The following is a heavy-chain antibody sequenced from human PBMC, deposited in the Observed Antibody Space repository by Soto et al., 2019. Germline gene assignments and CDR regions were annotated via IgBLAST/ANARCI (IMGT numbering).Heavy chain of an antibody. CDR2: IKQDGSEK. V-gene: IGHV3-7*05. CDR3: ARVGTYYDFWSGYYTNNYYYGMDV. CDR1: GFTFSSYW. D-gene: IGHD3-3*01. Sequence: EVQLVESGGGLVQPGGSLRLSCAASGFTFSSYWMSWVRQAPGKGLEWVANIKQDGSEKYYVDSVKGRFTISRDNAKNSLYLQMNSLRAEDTAVYYCARVGTYYDFWSGYYTNNYYYGMDVWGQGTTVTVSS. J-gene: IGHJ6*02.